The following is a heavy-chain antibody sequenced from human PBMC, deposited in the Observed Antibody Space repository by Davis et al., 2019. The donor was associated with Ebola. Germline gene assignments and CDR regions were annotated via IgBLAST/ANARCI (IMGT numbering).Heavy chain of an antibody. CDR1: GFDVNTNH. CDR2: LDNTGKT. CDR3: ARAAGDWNYYYYGMDV. V-gene: IGHV3-69-1*01. J-gene: IGHJ6*02. D-gene: IGHD3/OR15-3a*01. Sequence: GESLKISCAASGFDVNTNHMTWVRQAPGQGLEWVSFLDNTGKTYYADSVKGRFTISRDNAKNSLYLQMNSLRAEDTAVYYCARAAGDWNYYYYGMDVWGQGTTVTVSS.